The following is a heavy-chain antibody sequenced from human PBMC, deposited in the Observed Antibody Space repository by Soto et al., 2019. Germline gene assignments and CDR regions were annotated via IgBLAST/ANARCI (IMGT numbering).Heavy chain of an antibody. D-gene: IGHD5-12*01. V-gene: IGHV1-8*01. J-gene: IGHJ4*02. CDR1: GYTFTSYD. CDR2: MNPNSGST. Sequence: ASVKVSCKASGYTFTSYDINWVRQATGQGLEWMGWMNPNSGSTGYAQKFQGRVTMTRDTSTSTVYMELSSLRSEDTAVYYCARGMATIRRGLDYWGQGTLVTVSS. CDR3: ARGMATIRRGLDY.